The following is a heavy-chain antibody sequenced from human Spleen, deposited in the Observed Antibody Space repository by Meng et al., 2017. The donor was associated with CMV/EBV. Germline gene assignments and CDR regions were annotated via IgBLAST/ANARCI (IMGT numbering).Heavy chain of an antibody. Sequence: GESLKIFCSASGFTFSNYWMSWVRQAPGKGLEWGANRVQDGSERYYVDSVKGRFTISRDNAKNSLYLQMNSLRAEDTAVYYCARDVPTRIAVAGSSFDYWGQGTLVTVSS. CDR1: GFTFSNYW. CDR3: ARDVPTRIAVAGSSFDY. J-gene: IGHJ4*02. CDR2: RVQDGSER. V-gene: IGHV3-7*01. D-gene: IGHD6-19*01.